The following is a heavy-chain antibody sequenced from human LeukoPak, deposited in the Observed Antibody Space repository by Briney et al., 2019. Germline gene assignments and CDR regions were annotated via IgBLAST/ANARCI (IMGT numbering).Heavy chain of an antibody. Sequence: SETLSLTCTVSGGSISSYYWSWIRQPPGKGLEWIGYIYYSGSTNYNPSLKSRVTISVDTSKNQFSLKLSSVTAADTAVYYCARGHDISSPYYYYGMDVWGKGTTVTVS. V-gene: IGHV4-59*01. CDR2: IYYSGST. CDR3: ARGHDISSPYYYYGMDV. D-gene: IGHD3-9*01. J-gene: IGHJ6*04. CDR1: GGSISSYY.